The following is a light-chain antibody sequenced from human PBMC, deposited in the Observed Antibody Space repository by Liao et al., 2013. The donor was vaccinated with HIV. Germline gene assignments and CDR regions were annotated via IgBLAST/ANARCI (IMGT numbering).Light chain of an antibody. Sequence: SYELTQPPSVSVSPGQTASITCSGDKLGDKYACWYQQKPGQSPVLVIYQDIKRPSGIPERFSGSNSGNTATLTISGVEAGDEADYYCQVWDSSSEGVFGGGTKLTVL. CDR3: QVWDSSSEGV. CDR1: KLGDKY. V-gene: IGLV3-1*01. CDR2: QDI. J-gene: IGLJ3*02.